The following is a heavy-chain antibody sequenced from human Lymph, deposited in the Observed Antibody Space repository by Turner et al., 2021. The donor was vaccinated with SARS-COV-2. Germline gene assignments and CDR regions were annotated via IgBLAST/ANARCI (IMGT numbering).Heavy chain of an antibody. Sequence: EVQLVETGGGLIQPGGSLRLSCAASGIIVSRNYMIWVRQAPGKGLEWVSGIDSGGTTYYADSVKGRFTISRDNSKNTLYLQMNSLRVEDTAVYYCARDLGTYGMDVWGQGTTVTVSS. CDR3: ARDLGTYGMDV. D-gene: IGHD6-13*01. V-gene: IGHV3-53*02. J-gene: IGHJ6*02. CDR2: IDSGGTT. CDR1: GIIVSRNY.